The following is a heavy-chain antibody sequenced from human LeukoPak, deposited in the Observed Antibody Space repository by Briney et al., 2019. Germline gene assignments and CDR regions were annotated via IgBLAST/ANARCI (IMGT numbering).Heavy chain of an antibody. D-gene: IGHD1-26*01. V-gene: IGHV4-30-4*08. J-gene: IGHJ4*02. CDR1: GGSISSGNNY. CDR3: ARDIDSGSSEFDY. Sequence: SETLSLTCTVSGGSISSGNNYWSWIRQHPGKGLEWMGYIYYTGSSHYNPSLKSRVTISVDTSKNQFSLKLSSVTAADTAVYYCARDIDSGSSEFDYWGQGTLVTVSS. CDR2: IYYTGSS.